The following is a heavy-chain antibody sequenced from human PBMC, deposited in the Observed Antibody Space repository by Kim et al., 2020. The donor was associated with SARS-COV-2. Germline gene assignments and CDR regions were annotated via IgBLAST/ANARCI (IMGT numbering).Heavy chain of an antibody. CDR1: GGSISSGGYY. Sequence: SETLSLTCTVSGGSISSGGYYWSWIRQHPGKGLEWIGYIYYSGSTYYNPSLKSRVTISVDTSKNQFSLKLSSVTAADTAVYYCARANMITFGGDIGHFDYWGQGTLVTVSS. D-gene: IGHD3-16*02. J-gene: IGHJ4*02. CDR2: IYYSGST. V-gene: IGHV4-31*03. CDR3: ARANMITFGGDIGHFDY.